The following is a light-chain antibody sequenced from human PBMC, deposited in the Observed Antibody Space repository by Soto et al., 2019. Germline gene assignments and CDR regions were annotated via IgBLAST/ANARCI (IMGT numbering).Light chain of an antibody. CDR2: EVT. Sequence: QSALTQPPSASGSPGQSVTISCTGTSGDIGGYDYVSWYQQHPGKAPKLMIYEVTKRPLGVPDRFSGYKSGNTASLTVSGLQAEDEADYYCSSYAGSNNPYVLGTGTKVTVL. CDR1: SGDIGGYDY. J-gene: IGLJ1*01. CDR3: SSYAGSNNPYV. V-gene: IGLV2-8*01.